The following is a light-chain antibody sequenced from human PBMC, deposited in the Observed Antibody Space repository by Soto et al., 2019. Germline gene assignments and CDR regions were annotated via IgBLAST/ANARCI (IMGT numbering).Light chain of an antibody. J-gene: IGLJ2*01. CDR1: SSDVGRSDS. CDR3: SSYAGSNNLF. Sequence: QSALTQPPSASGSPGQSVTISCTGASSDVGRSDSVSWYQQHPGEAPKLIIYEVTKRASGVPDRLSGSKSGNTASLTVSGLQPEDEAHYYCSSYAGSNNLFFGGGTKLTVL. CDR2: EVT. V-gene: IGLV2-8*01.